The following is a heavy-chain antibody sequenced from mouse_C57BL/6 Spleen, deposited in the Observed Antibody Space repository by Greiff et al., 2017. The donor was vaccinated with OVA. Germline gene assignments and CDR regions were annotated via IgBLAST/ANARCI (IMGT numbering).Heavy chain of an antibody. CDR2: INPSSGYT. CDR3: ARSYYDYDESAMDY. Sequence: VQLQQSGAELAKPGASVTLSCKASGYTFTSYWMHWVKQRPGQGLEWIGYINPSSGYTKYNQKLKDKATLTADKSSSTAYMQLSRLTYEDSAVYYCARSYYDYDESAMDYWGQGTSVTVSS. D-gene: IGHD2-4*01. V-gene: IGHV1-7*01. CDR1: GYTFTSYW. J-gene: IGHJ4*01.